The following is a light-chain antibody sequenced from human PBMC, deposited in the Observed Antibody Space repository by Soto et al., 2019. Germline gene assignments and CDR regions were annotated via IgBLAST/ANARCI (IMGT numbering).Light chain of an antibody. Sequence: SLGASVKLTCTLSSGHSSYAIAWHQQQPEKGPRYLMKLNSDGSHSKGDGIPDRFSGSSSGAERYLTISSLQSEDEADYYCQTWGTGGVFGGGTKLTVL. CDR1: SGHSSYA. V-gene: IGLV4-69*01. CDR2: LNSDGSH. CDR3: QTWGTGGV. J-gene: IGLJ3*02.